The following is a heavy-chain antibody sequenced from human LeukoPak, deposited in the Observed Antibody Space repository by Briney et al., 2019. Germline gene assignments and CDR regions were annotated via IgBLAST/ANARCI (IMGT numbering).Heavy chain of an antibody. V-gene: IGHV3-30-3*01. CDR2: ISYDGSNK. J-gene: IGHJ4*02. CDR1: GFTFSSYA. CDR3: ARDGDSFTIPYYFDY. D-gene: IGHD3-3*01. Sequence: GGSLRLSCAASGFTFSSYAMHWVRQAPGKGLEWVAVISYDGSNKYYADSVKGRFTISRDNSKNTLYLQMNSLRAEDTAVYYCARDGDSFTIPYYFDYWGQGTLVTVSS.